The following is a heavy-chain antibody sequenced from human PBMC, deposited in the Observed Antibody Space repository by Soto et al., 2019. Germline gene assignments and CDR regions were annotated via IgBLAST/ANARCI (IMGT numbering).Heavy chain of an antibody. Sequence: SETLSLTCTVSGGSVSSGSYYWSWIRQPPGKGLEWIGYIYYSGSTNDNPSLKSRVTISVDTSKNQFSLKLSSVTAADTAVYYCARAFLGAGIAAAGTGEYYFDYWGQGTLVTVSS. D-gene: IGHD6-13*01. J-gene: IGHJ4*02. V-gene: IGHV4-61*01. CDR2: IYYSGST. CDR3: ARAFLGAGIAAAGTGEYYFDY. CDR1: GGSVSSGSYY.